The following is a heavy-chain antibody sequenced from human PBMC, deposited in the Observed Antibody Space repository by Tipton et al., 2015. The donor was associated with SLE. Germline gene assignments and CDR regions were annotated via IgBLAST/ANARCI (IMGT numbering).Heavy chain of an antibody. Sequence: TLSLTCSVSGGSISTYYWNWIRQPPGKGLEWIGYVDNSGSTNYNPSLKSRLTISVDTSRNQFSLKLNSLTAADTAVYYCARTSLGFNFWTGAPFDPWGQGTPVIVSS. CDR1: GGSISTYY. D-gene: IGHD3/OR15-3a*01. CDR3: ARTSLGFNFWTGAPFDP. J-gene: IGHJ5*02. CDR2: VDNSGST. V-gene: IGHV4-59*01.